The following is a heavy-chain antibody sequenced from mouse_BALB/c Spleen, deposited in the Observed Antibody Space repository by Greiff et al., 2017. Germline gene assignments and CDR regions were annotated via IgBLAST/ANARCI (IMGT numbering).Heavy chain of an antibody. V-gene: IGHV5-17*02. CDR3: ARETHLAY. CDR1: GFTFSSFG. CDR2: ISSGSSTI. Sequence: EVKLMESGGGLVQPGGSRKLSCAASGFTFSSFGMHWVRQAPEKGLAWVAYISSGSSTIYYADTVKGRFTISRDNPKNTLFLQMTSLRSEDTAMYYCARETHLAYWGQGTLVTVSA. J-gene: IGHJ3*01.